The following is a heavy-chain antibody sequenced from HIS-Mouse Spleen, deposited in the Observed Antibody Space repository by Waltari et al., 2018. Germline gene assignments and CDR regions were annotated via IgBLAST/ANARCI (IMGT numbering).Heavy chain of an antibody. J-gene: IGHJ4*02. CDR3: AKDKHHAFDY. Sequence: QVQLVESGGGVVQPGRSLSLSCAASGFTFSSYGLHGVRQAPGKGLEWVAVISYDGSNKYYADSVKGRFTISRDNSKNTLYLQMNSLRAEDTAVYYCAKDKHHAFDYWGQGTLVTVSS. CDR2: ISYDGSNK. CDR1: GFTFSSYG. V-gene: IGHV3-30*18.